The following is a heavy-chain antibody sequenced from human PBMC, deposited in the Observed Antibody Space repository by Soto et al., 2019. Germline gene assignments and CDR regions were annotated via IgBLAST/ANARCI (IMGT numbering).Heavy chain of an antibody. V-gene: IGHV4-31*03. CDR2: IYYSGST. CDR3: AGFEYSSSSLFGPYSSPGDY. D-gene: IGHD6-6*01. J-gene: IGHJ4*02. Sequence: SETLSLTCTVSGGSISSGGYYWSWIRQHPGKGLEWIGYIYYSGSTYYNPSLKSRVTISVDTSKNQFSLKLSSVTAADTAVYYCAGFEYSSSSLFGPYSSPGDYWGQGTLVTVSS. CDR1: GGSISSGGYY.